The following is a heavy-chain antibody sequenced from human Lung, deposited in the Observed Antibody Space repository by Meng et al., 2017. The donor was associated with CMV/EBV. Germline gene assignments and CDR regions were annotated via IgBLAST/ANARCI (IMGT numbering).Heavy chain of an antibody. Sequence: QLQLRESGPDLVKPSETLSLTCAVSGDATPTHNGGAWVRQPPGKGLGWIGEIPHRGSSAYNPSLKSRVSMSIDKSKNQFSLKLTSVTAADTAVYHCLRRSGGSVWGQGTLVTVSS. D-gene: IGHD3-10*01. V-gene: IGHV4-4*02. J-gene: IGHJ1*01. CDR1: GDATPTHNG. CDR2: IPHRGSS. CDR3: LRRSGGSV.